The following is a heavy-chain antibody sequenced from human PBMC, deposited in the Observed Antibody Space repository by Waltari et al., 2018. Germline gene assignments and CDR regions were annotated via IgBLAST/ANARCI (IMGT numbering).Heavy chain of an antibody. CDR1: GGSFSGYY. D-gene: IGHD4-17*01. CDR2: INHSGST. Sequence: QVQLQQWGAGLLKPSETLSLTCAVYGGSFSGYYWSWIRQPPGKGLEWIGEINHSGSTNYNPSLKSRVTISVDTSKNQFALKLSSVTAADTAVYYCARGKVTTVVTPRSYFDYWGQGTLVTVSS. CDR3: ARGKVTTVVTPRSYFDY. V-gene: IGHV4-34*01. J-gene: IGHJ4*02.